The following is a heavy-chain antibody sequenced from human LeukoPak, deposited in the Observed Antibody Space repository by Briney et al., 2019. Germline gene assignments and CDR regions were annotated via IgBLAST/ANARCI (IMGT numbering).Heavy chain of an antibody. CDR1: GYTFTSYD. D-gene: IGHD6-19*01. V-gene: IGHV1-18*01. CDR2: ISAYNGNT. CDR3: ARGGSSGWYVLREPTSFDP. Sequence: ASVKVSCKASGYTFTSYDINWVRQAPGQGLEWMGWISAYNGNTNYVQKLQGRVTMTTDTSTSTAYMELRSLRSDDTAVYYCARGGSSGWYVLREPTSFDPWGQGTLVTVSS. J-gene: IGHJ5*02.